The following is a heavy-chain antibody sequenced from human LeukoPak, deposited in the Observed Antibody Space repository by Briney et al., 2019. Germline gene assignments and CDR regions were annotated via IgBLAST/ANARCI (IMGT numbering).Heavy chain of an antibody. V-gene: IGHV3-11*01. CDR2: ISSSGSTI. D-gene: IGHD5-24*01. Sequence: GGSLRLSCAASGFTFRYYAMSWVRQAPGKGLEWVSAISSSGSTIYYADSVKGRFTISRDNAKNSLYLQMNSLRAEDTAVYYCAREVEMATVVDYWGQGTLVTVSS. CDR3: AREVEMATVVDY. CDR1: GFTFRYYA. J-gene: IGHJ4*02.